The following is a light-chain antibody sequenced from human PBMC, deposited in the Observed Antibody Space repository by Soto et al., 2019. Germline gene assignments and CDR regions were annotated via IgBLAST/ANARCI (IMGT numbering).Light chain of an antibody. CDR1: QSVLYSSNNKNY. CDR3: QQYYSTPRT. Sequence: DIVMTQSPDSLAVSLGERDTINCKSSQSVLYSSNNKNYLAWYQQKPGQPTKLLIYWASTRESGVPDRFSGSGSGTDFTLTISSLQAEDVAVYYCQQYYSTPRTFGQGTKVEIK. J-gene: IGKJ1*01. CDR2: WAS. V-gene: IGKV4-1*01.